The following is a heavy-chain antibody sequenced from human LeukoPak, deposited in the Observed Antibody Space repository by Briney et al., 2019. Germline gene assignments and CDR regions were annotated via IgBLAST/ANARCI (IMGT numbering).Heavy chain of an antibody. Sequence: PSETLSLTCTVSGGSISSYYWSWIRQPAGKGLEWIGRIYTSGSTNYNPSLKSRVTMSVDTSKNQFSLKLSSVTAADTAVYYCASSVSSWYVDYYYMDVWGKGTTVTISS. CDR2: IYTSGST. CDR3: ASSVSSWYVDYYYMDV. V-gene: IGHV4-4*07. CDR1: GGSISSYY. J-gene: IGHJ6*03. D-gene: IGHD6-13*01.